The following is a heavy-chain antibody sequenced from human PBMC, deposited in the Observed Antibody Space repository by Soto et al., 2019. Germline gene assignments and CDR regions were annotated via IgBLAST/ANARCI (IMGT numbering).Heavy chain of an antibody. CDR1: GGSIRSHY. CDR2: LYYGGST. D-gene: IGHD6-13*01. J-gene: IGHJ5*02. Sequence: QVQLQESGPGLVKPSETLSLTCTVSGGSIRSHYWSWIRQAPGKGLEWVGFLYYGGSTNYNPSLKTRATISVDTSKNQLPLRLTSVTAADTAVYYCARQGSSSWYFWFDPWGQGTLVTVSS. CDR3: ARQGSSSWYFWFDP. V-gene: IGHV4-59*08.